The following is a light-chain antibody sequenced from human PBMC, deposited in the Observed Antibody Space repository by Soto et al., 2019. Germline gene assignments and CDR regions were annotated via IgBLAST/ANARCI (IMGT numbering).Light chain of an antibody. CDR3: ETCDSNTHTV. CDR1: SGHSSYI. V-gene: IGLV4-60*02. J-gene: IGLJ3*02. Sequence: QPVLTQSSSASASLGSSVKITCTLSSGHSSYIIAWHQQQPGKAPRYLMKLEGSGSYNKGSGVPDRFSGSSSGADRYLTVSNLQVEDEADYYCETCDSNTHTVFGGGTKVTVL. CDR2: LEGSGSY.